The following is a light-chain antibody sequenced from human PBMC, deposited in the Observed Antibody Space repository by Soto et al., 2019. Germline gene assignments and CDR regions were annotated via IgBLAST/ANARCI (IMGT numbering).Light chain of an antibody. CDR3: SSYTSSSTRV. J-gene: IGLJ1*01. CDR1: SSDAGGYKY. CDR2: DVS. V-gene: IGLV2-14*01. Sequence: QSALTQPASVSGSPGQSITISCTGTSSDAGGYKYVSWYQQHPGEAPKLMIYDVSNRPSGVSNRFSGSKSGNTASLTISGLQAEDEADYYCSSYTSSSTRVFGTGTKLTVL.